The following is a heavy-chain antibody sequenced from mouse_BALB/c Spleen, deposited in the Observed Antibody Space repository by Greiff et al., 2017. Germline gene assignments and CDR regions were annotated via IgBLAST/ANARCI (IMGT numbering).Heavy chain of an antibody. Sequence: VQVVESGAELVKPGASVKLSCKASSYTFTSYYMYWVKQRPGQGLEWIGEINPSNGGTNFNEKFKSKATLTVDKSSSTAYMQLSSLTSEDSAVYYCTRGGYYGSSRFAYWGQGTLVTVSA. CDR1: SYTFTSYY. CDR3: TRGGYYGSSRFAY. V-gene: IGHV1S81*02. J-gene: IGHJ3*01. CDR2: INPSNGGT. D-gene: IGHD1-1*01.